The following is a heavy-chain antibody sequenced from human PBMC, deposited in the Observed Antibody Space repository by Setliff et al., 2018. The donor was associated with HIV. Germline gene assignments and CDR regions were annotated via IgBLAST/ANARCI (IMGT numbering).Heavy chain of an antibody. CDR1: GFAFDTYA. CDR2: ISFDATGK. Sequence: GGSLRLSCAASGFAFDTYAMNWVRQAPGKGLEWVSLISFDATGKVYVDSVEGRFTISRDNSKNTLYLQMNSLRIEDTAVYYCARAASFCSGGNCYSGDYFDNWGQGTQVTAPQ. V-gene: IGHV3-30*04. CDR3: ARAASFCSGGNCYSGDYFDN. D-gene: IGHD2-15*01. J-gene: IGHJ4*02.